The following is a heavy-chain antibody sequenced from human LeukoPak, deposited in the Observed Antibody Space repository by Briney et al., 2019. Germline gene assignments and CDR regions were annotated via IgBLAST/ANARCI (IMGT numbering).Heavy chain of an antibody. V-gene: IGHV3-53*01. Sequence: GGSLRLSCAASGLSVSTNYMMWVRRAPRKGLECVSILYSSGSAYYADSVKGRFIISRDNSENTLYLQMNSLSAEDTAVYYCASLTGLYPWGRGTLVSVSS. D-gene: IGHD7-27*01. CDR1: GLSVSTNY. J-gene: IGHJ2*01. CDR3: ASLTGLYP. CDR2: LYSSGSA.